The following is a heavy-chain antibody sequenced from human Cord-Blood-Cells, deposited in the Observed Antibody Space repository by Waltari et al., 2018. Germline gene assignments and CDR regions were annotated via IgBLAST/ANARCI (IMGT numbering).Heavy chain of an antibody. CDR1: GYSFTSYW. J-gene: IGHJ3*02. Sequence: EVQLVQSGAEVKKPGESLKISCKGSGYSFTSYWIGWVRQIPGKGLEWMGIIYPGDSDTRYSPSFQGQVTISADKSISTAYLQWSSLKASDTAMYYCATPGYCSSGCKDAFDIWGQGTMVTVSS. CDR3: ATPGYCSSGCKDAFDI. CDR2: IYPGDSDT. D-gene: IGHD6-19*01. V-gene: IGHV5-51*01.